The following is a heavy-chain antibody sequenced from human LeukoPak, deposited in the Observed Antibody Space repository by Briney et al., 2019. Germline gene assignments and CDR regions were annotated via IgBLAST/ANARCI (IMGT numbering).Heavy chain of an antibody. CDR1: GGSFSGYY. J-gene: IGHJ4*02. CDR2: INHSGST. V-gene: IGHV4-34*01. D-gene: IGHD6-13*01. Sequence: PSETLSLTCAVYGGSFSGYYWSWIRQPPGKRLKWIGEINHSGSTNYNPSLKGRVTISVDTSKNQFSLKLSSVTAADTAVYYCARLGYSSSWYRDAFDYWGQGTLVTVSS. CDR3: ARLGYSSSWYRDAFDY.